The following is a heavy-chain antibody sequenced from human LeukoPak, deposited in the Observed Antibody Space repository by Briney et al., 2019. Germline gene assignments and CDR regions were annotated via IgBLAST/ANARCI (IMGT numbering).Heavy chain of an antibody. D-gene: IGHD2-21*01. CDR3: ARELSQIVWGGLDY. Sequence: GGSLRLSCTASGFIFSHYGMHWVRQAPGRGLEWVAVIQNDASTRNYVDSVKGRFTISRDNSENTVFLQMDSLRVEDTAVYYCARELSQIVWGGLDYGGQGTLVSVSS. V-gene: IGHV3-33*05. CDR2: IQNDASTR. J-gene: IGHJ4*02. CDR1: GFIFSHYG.